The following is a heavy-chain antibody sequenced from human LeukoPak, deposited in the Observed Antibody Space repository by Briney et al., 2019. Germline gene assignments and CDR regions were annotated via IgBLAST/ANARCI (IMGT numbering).Heavy chain of an antibody. CDR2: FYYGGST. Sequence: SETLSLTCTVSGDSISSSSYYLGWIRQPPGKGLEWIGTFYYGGSTYHNPSLKSRVTISVDTSKNQFSLRLSSVTAADTALYYCGRAAAGDFDYWGQGTLVTVSS. J-gene: IGHJ4*02. D-gene: IGHD6-13*01. CDR1: GDSISSSSYY. V-gene: IGHV4-39*01. CDR3: GRAAAGDFDY.